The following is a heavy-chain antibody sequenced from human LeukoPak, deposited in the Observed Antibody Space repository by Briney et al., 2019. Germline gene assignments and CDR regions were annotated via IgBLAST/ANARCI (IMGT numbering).Heavy chain of an antibody. V-gene: IGHV3-23*01. CDR2: ISGSGGST. CDR3: AKRAARQDYFDY. CDR1: GFTFSSSA. Sequence: GGSLRLSCAASGFTFSSSAMRWVRQAPGKGLEWVSAISGSGGSTYYADSVKDRFTISRDNSKNTLFLQMNSLRAEDTAVYYCAKRAARQDYFDYWGQGTLVTVSS. J-gene: IGHJ4*02. D-gene: IGHD6-6*01.